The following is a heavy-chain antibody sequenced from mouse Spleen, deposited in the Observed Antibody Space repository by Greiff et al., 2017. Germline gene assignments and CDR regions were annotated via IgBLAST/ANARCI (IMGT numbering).Heavy chain of an antibody. CDR2: ISDGGSYT. V-gene: IGHV5-4*03. Sequence: EVKLMESGGGLVKPGGSLKLSCAASGFTFSSYAMSWVRQTPEKRLEWVATISDGGSYTYYPDNVKGRFTISRDNAKNNLYLQMSHLKSEDTAMYYCARGEPLSLFDYWGQGTTLTVSS. J-gene: IGHJ2*01. CDR3: ARGEPLSLFDY. CDR1: GFTFSSYA. D-gene: IGHD2-3*01.